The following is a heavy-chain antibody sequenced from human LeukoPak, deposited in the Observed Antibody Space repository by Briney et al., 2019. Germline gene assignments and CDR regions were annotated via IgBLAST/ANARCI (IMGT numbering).Heavy chain of an antibody. D-gene: IGHD2-21*01. Sequence: SLKISCKDSGYSFTSYWIGWVRQMPGEGLEWMGIIYPGDSDTKYSPSFQGQVTISADKSISTAYLQWSSLKASDTAMYYCASLRSYSDAFDIWGQGTMVTVSS. CDR3: ASLRSYSDAFDI. CDR2: IYPGDSDT. J-gene: IGHJ3*02. V-gene: IGHV5-51*01. CDR1: GYSFTSYW.